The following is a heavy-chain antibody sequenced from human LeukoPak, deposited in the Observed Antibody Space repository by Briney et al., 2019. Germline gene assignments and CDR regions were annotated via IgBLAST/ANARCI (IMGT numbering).Heavy chain of an antibody. Sequence: SETLSLTCTVSGCSISDYYWSWIRQPAGKGLEWIVLIYTSGSTNYNPSLKTRVTMSVDTSKNQFSLRLSSVTAADTAVYYCARKGISALAGAFDIWGQGTMVTVSS. CDR1: GCSISDYY. J-gene: IGHJ3*02. D-gene: IGHD2-21*01. CDR3: ARKGISALAGAFDI. CDR2: IYTSGST. V-gene: IGHV4-4*07.